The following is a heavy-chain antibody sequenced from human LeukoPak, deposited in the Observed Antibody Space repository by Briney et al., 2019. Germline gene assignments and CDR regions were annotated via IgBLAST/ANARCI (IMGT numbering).Heavy chain of an antibody. CDR1: GFTFSSYA. Sequence: PGGSLRLSCAASGFTFSSYAMSWVRQAPGKGLEWVSAISGSGGSTYYADSVKGRFTISRDNSKNTLYLQMNSLRAEDTAVYYCAKGPSIAVAGMAEYFQHWGQGTLVTVSS. CDR2: ISGSGGST. D-gene: IGHD6-19*01. V-gene: IGHV3-23*01. J-gene: IGHJ1*01. CDR3: AKGPSIAVAGMAEYFQH.